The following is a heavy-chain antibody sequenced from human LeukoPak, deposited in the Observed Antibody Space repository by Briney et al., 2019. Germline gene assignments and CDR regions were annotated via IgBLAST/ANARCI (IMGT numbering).Heavy chain of an antibody. J-gene: IGHJ4*01. CDR2: IKEDGSEK. V-gene: IGHV3-7*01. Sequence: GGSLRLSCAASGFTFSSYWMSWVRQAPGKGLEWVADIKEDGSEKYYVDSVKGRFTISRDNAKNSLYLQMNSLRVEDTAVYYCALNPDYYGSGSFDYWGHETLVTVSS. CDR3: ALNPDYYGSGSFDY. CDR1: GFTFSSYW. D-gene: IGHD3-10*01.